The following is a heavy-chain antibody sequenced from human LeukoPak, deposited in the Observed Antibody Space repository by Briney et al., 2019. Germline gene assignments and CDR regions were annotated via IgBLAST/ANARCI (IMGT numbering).Heavy chain of an antibody. Sequence: TGGSLRLSCAASGFTFSSYAMSWVRQAPGKGLEWVSAISGSGGSTDYAESVKGRFTISRDNSKNTLYLQMNSLRAEDTAVYYCAKVMSSSWYGASDYWGQGTLVTVSS. CDR1: GFTFSSYA. D-gene: IGHD6-13*01. J-gene: IGHJ4*02. CDR3: AKVMSSSWYGASDY. V-gene: IGHV3-23*01. CDR2: ISGSGGST.